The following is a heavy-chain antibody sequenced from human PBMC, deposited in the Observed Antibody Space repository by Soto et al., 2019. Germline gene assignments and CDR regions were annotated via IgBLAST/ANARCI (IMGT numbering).Heavy chain of an antibody. CDR2: IYTSGST. CDR3: YGSGSYPYYGMDV. J-gene: IGHJ6*02. CDR1: GGSISSYY. V-gene: IGHV4-4*07. Sequence: NPSETLSLTCTVSGGSISSYYWSWIRQPAGKGLEWIGRIYTSGSTNYNPSLKSRVTMSVDTSKNQFSLKLSSVTAADTAVYYCYGSGSYPYYGMDVWGQGTTVTVSS. D-gene: IGHD3-10*01.